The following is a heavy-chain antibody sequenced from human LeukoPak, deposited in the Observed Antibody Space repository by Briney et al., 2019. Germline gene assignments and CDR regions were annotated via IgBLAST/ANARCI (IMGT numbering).Heavy chain of an antibody. Sequence: GASVEVSCKASGYSFTTYGFSWVRQAPGQGLEWMGWISAYNGNTNYAQRLQGRVTMTTDTSTSTVYMELRSLRSDDTAVYYCARDKNWKPDYWGQGTLVTVSS. V-gene: IGHV1-18*01. CDR2: ISAYNGNT. D-gene: IGHD1-1*01. CDR1: GYSFTTYG. J-gene: IGHJ4*02. CDR3: ARDKNWKPDY.